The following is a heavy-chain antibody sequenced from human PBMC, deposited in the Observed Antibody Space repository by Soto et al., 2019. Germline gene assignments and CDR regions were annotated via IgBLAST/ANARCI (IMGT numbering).Heavy chain of an antibody. CDR2: IYYSGST. D-gene: IGHD3-22*01. V-gene: IGHV4-31*03. J-gene: IGHJ5*02. CDR3: ARDSSGYLGFDP. CDR1: GGSISSGGYY. Sequence: SETLSLTCTVSGGSISSGGYYWSWIRQHPGKGLEWIGYIYYSGSTYYNPSLKSRVTISVDTSKNQFSLKLSSVTAADTAVYYCARDSSGYLGFDPWGQGTLVTV.